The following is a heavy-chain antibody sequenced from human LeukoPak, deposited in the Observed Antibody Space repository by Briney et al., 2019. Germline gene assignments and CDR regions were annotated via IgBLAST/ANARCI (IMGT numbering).Heavy chain of an antibody. D-gene: IGHD5-18*01. J-gene: IGHJ4*02. CDR3: ARGYSYGYGPLDY. CDR2: ISTDNGNT. V-gene: IGHV1-18*01. Sequence: GASVTVSFKTSGYSFTSYGINWVRQAPGQGLEWMGWISTDNGNTDYAPNLQGRVTMTTDTSTSTAYMELRSLRSDDTAVYYCARGYSYGYGPLDYWGQGTLVTVSA. CDR1: GYSFTSYG.